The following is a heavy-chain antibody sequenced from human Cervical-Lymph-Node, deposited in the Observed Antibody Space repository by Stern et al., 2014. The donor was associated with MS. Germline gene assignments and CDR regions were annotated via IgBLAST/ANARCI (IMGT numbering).Heavy chain of an antibody. D-gene: IGHD3-22*01. J-gene: IGHJ4*02. CDR1: GYSFTSYW. CDR3: ARHNYDSRGPATLDY. V-gene: IGHV5-51*01. Sequence: VQLVQSGAEVKKPGESLKISCKGSGYSFTSYWIGWVRQMPGKGLEWMGIIYPGDSDTRYSPSFQGQGTISADKSISTAYLQSSSLKASDPAMYYCARHNYDSRGPATLDYWGQGTLVTVSS. CDR2: IYPGDSDT.